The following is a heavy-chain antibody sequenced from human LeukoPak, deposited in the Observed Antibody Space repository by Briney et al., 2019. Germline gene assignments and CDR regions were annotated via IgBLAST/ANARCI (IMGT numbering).Heavy chain of an antibody. V-gene: IGHV4-34*01. Sequence: SETLSLTCAVYGGSFSGYYWSWIRPPPGKGLEWIVEINHSGSTNYNPSLKSRVTISVDTSKNQFSLKLSSVTAADTAVYYCARVPLFPAATSYLLKHYYYYGMDVWGQGTTVTVSS. CDR2: INHSGST. D-gene: IGHD2-2*01. J-gene: IGHJ6*02. CDR1: GGSFSGYY. CDR3: ARVPLFPAATSYLLKHYYYYGMDV.